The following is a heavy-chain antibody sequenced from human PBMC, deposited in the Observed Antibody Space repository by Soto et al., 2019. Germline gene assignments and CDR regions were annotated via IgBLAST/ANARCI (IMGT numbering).Heavy chain of an antibody. CDR2: IYYSGST. Sequence: QVQLQESGPGLVKPSETLSLTCTVSGGSISSYYWSWIRQPPGKGLEWIGYIYYSGSTNYNPSLKSRVSMSVDTSKNQFPLKLSSVTAADTAVYYCARRYGSAFDIWGQGTMVTVSS. CDR3: ARRYGSAFDI. J-gene: IGHJ3*02. V-gene: IGHV4-59*01. D-gene: IGHD3-10*01. CDR1: GGSISSYY.